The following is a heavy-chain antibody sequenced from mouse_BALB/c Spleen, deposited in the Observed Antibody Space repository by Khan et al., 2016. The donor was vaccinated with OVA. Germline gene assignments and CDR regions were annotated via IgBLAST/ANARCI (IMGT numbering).Heavy chain of an antibody. CDR2: INTYTGEP. Sequence: QIQLVQSGPELKKPGETVKISCKASGYTFTNYGMNWVKQAPGKGLKWMGWINTYTGEPTYADDFKGRFAFSLETSASTAYLQINNLKNEDMATYFCARGASYWYFDDWGAGTTVIVSS. CDR1: GYTFTNYG. J-gene: IGHJ1*01. V-gene: IGHV9-1*02. CDR3: ARGASYWYFDD.